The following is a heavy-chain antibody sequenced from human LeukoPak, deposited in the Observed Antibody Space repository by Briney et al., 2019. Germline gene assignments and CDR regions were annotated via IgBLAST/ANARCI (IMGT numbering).Heavy chain of an antibody. D-gene: IGHD2-15*01. CDR1: GFTFSTYG. J-gene: IGHJ3*02. V-gene: IGHV3-23*01. CDR3: AKLCSVVAANDAFGI. Sequence: GGSLRLSCAASGFTFSTYGMNWVRQAPGKGLEWVSGISPSGDITYYADSVMGRFSISRDNSKNTLYLQMNSLGAEDTAVYYCAKLCSVVAANDAFGIWGQGTMVTVSS. CDR2: ISPSGDIT.